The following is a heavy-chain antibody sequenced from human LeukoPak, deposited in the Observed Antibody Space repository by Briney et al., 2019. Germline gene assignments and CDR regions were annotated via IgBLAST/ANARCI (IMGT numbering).Heavy chain of an antibody. J-gene: IGHJ6*02. CDR1: GGSISSSNW. V-gene: IGHV4-4*02. D-gene: IGHD2/OR15-2a*01. CDR3: ATAVPFYLGV. CDR2: IYHSGNT. Sequence: SETLSLTCAVSGGSISSSNWWSWVRQSPGKGLEWIGEIYHSGNTNYSPSLESRVTISVDKPKNQFSLRLTSVTAADTAIYYCATAVPFYLGVWGQGTTVTVSS.